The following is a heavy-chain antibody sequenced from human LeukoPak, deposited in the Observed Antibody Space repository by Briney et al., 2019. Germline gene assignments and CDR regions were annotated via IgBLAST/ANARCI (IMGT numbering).Heavy chain of an antibody. D-gene: IGHD2-2*01. CDR1: GFTFSNYW. V-gene: IGHV3-7*03. Sequence: TGGSLRPSCAASGFTFSNYWMSWVRQAPGKGLEWVANIKPDGSEKYYVDSVKGRFTISRDNAKNSLYLQMNSLRAEDTAVYYCVRELHCTSTSCYAKSWFDPWGQGTLVTVSS. J-gene: IGHJ5*02. CDR2: IKPDGSEK. CDR3: VRELHCTSTSCYAKSWFDP.